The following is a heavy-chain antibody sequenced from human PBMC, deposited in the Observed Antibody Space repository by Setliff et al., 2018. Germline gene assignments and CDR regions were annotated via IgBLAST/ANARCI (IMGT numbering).Heavy chain of an antibody. D-gene: IGHD3-3*01. CDR2: INPGDGST. V-gene: IGHV1-46*01. CDR1: GYTFTTYY. J-gene: IGHJ4*02. Sequence: AASVKVSCKASGYTFTTYYMHWVRQAPGQGLEWMGVINPGDGSTTYAQKFQGRVKMTRDTSTITVYMQLNSLRFEDRAVYYCARENTAKNFWGEESDYWGQGTLVTVSS. CDR3: ARENTAKNFWGEESDY.